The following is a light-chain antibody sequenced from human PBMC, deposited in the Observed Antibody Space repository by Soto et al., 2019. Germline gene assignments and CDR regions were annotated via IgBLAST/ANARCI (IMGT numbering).Light chain of an antibody. J-gene: IGKJ1*01. CDR1: QRISSW. Sequence: DIQMTQSPSTLSASLGERVTLTFRASQRISSWLAWYQQKPGKAPKLVIYDGSSLESGLPSRFSGSGAGTEFTLTISILQPDDFATYYCQQYNSYSSFGQGTKVEIK. V-gene: IGKV1-5*01. CDR3: QQYNSYSS. CDR2: DGS.